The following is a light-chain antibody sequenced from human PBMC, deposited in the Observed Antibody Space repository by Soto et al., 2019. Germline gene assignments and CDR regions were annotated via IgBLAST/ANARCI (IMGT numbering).Light chain of an antibody. CDR1: QDITNY. CDR2: DGS. J-gene: IGKJ5*01. Sequence: DIQMTQSPSSLSASVGDRVTITCQASQDITNYLNWYQQKPEKAPWLLVYDGSNLDSGVPSRFSGSGSGTHFSFTISSLHPEDIATYYCQQFDSLPITFGQGTRLEI. CDR3: QQFDSLPIT. V-gene: IGKV1-33*01.